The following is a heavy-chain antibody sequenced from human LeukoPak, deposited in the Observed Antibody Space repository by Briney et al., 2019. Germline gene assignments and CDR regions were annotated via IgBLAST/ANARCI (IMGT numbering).Heavy chain of an antibody. CDR3: AKGTEWEPPSA. D-gene: IGHD1-26*01. V-gene: IGHV3-9*01. CDR1: GFTFDDYA. Sequence: PGGSLRLSCAASGFTFDDYAMHWVRQAPGKGLEWVSGISWNSGSIGYADSVKGRFTTSRDNAKNSLYLQMNSLRAEDTALYYCAKGTEWEPPSAWGQGTLVTVSS. CDR2: ISWNSGSI. J-gene: IGHJ5*02.